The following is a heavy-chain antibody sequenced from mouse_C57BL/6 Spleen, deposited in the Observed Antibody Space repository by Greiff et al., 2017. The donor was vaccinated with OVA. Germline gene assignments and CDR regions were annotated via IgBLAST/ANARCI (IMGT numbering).Heavy chain of an antibody. D-gene: IGHD1-1*01. V-gene: IGHV5-17*01. Sequence: EVKLVESGGGLVKPGGSLKLSCAASGFTFSDYGMHWVRQAPEQGLEWVAYISSGSSTIYYADTVKGRFTISRDNAKNTLFLQMTSRRSEDTAMYYCARGYYGYFDYWGQGTTLTVSS. J-gene: IGHJ2*01. CDR2: ISSGSSTI. CDR1: GFTFSDYG. CDR3: ARGYYGYFDY.